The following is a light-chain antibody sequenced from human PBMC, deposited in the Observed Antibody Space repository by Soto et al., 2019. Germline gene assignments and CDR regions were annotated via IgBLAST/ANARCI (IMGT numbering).Light chain of an antibody. CDR1: SRGRFGYNY. J-gene: IGLJ1*01. Sequence: SVLALPSSLCWVPWPVVTTSFPRTSRGRFGYNYVSWYQQHPGKAPKLMIYDVSNRPSGVSNRFSGSKSGNTASLTISGLQAEDEADYYCSSYTSSSTLNYVFGTGTKVTVL. CDR2: DVS. CDR3: SSYTSSSTLNYV. V-gene: IGLV2-14*01.